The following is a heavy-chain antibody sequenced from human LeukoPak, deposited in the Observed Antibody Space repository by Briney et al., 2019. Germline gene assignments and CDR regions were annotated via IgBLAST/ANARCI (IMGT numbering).Heavy chain of an antibody. J-gene: IGHJ6*03. CDR1: GGSISSSSYY. CDR2: IYTSGST. V-gene: IGHV4-61*02. D-gene: IGHD1-26*01. CDR3: ARDFGYSGSYSYYYYYMDV. Sequence: KPSETLSLTCTVSGGSISSSSYYWSWIRQPAGKGLEWIGRIYTSGSTNYNPSLKSRVTISVDTSKNQFSLKLSSVTAADTAVYYCARDFGYSGSYSYYYYYMDVWGKGTTVTVSS.